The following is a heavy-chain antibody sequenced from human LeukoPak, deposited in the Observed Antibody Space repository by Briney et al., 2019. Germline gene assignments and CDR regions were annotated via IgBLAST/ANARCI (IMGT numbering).Heavy chain of an antibody. CDR3: ARREYRSSWPCDY. J-gene: IGHJ4*02. D-gene: IGHD6-13*01. V-gene: IGHV4-59*08. Sequence: SETLSLTCTVSGGTISSYYWSWIRQPPGKGLEWIGYICYSGSTNYNPSLKSRVTISVDTSKNQFSLKLSSVTAPDTAVYYCARREYRSSWPCDYWGQGTLVSVSS. CDR2: ICYSGST. CDR1: GGTISSYY.